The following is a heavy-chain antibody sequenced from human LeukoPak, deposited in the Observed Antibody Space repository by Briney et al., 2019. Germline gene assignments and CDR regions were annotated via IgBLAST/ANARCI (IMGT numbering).Heavy chain of an antibody. CDR3: AREDTARAFDI. Sequence: ASVKVSCKASGYTFTGYYMHWVRQAPGQGLEWMGWINPNSGGTNYAQKFQGRVTMTRDTSISTAYMGLSRLRYDVTAVYYCAREDTARAFDIWGQGTMVTVSS. D-gene: IGHD5-18*01. CDR2: INPNSGGT. V-gene: IGHV1-2*02. CDR1: GYTFTGYY. J-gene: IGHJ3*02.